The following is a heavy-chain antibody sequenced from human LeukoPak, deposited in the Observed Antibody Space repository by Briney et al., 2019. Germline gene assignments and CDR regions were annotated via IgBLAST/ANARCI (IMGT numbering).Heavy chain of an antibody. D-gene: IGHD6-6*01. CDR2: INPNSGGT. CDR1: GYTLTGYC. V-gene: IGHV1-2*06. Sequence: ASVKVSCKASGYTLTGYCMHWVRQAPGQGLEWMGRINPNSGGTNYAQKFQGRVTMSRDTSISTVYMELSRLRSDDTAVYYCAMSSIAARSWFDPWGQGTLVTVSS. J-gene: IGHJ5*02. CDR3: AMSSIAARSWFDP.